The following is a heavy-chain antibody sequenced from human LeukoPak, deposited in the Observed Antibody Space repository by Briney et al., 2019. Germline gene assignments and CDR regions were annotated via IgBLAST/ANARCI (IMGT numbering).Heavy chain of an antibody. V-gene: IGHV1-69*04. CDR1: GGTFISYA. CDR3: AAGSDTMAGFDY. Sequence: ASVKVSCKASGGTFISYAISWVRQAPGQGLEWMGRIIPIFGIANYAQKFQGRVTITPDKSTSTAYMELSSLRSEDTAVYYCAAGSDTMAGFDYWGQGTLVTVSS. J-gene: IGHJ4*02. CDR2: IIPIFGIA. D-gene: IGHD3-10*01.